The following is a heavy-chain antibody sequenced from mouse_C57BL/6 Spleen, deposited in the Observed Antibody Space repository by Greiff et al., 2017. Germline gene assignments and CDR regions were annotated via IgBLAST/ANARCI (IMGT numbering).Heavy chain of an antibody. V-gene: IGHV1-50*01. CDR2: IDPSDSYT. Sequence: QVQLQQPGAELVKPGASVQLSCKASGYTFTSYWMPWVKQRPGQGLEWIGEIDPSDSYTNYNQKFKGKATLTVDTSSSTAYMQLSSLTSEDSAVYYCARVYGSSLDYWGQGTTLTVSS. J-gene: IGHJ2*01. D-gene: IGHD1-1*01. CDR1: GYTFTSYW. CDR3: ARVYGSSLDY.